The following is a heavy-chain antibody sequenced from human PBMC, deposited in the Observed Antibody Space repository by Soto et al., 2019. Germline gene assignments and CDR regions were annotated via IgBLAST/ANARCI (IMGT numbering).Heavy chain of an antibody. CDR2: ISAYNGNK. D-gene: IGHD1-26*01. J-gene: IGHJ4*02. Sequence: GPGMKKPGASVKVSCKASGYTFSNSAISWVRQAPGQGLEWMGWISAYNGNKNYAQNVQGRVTMTTDTSTSTAYMELRSLRSDDTAVYYCARDVLGVGATPPFDSWGQGTLVIVSS. CDR1: GYTFSNSA. V-gene: IGHV1-18*01. CDR3: ARDVLGVGATPPFDS.